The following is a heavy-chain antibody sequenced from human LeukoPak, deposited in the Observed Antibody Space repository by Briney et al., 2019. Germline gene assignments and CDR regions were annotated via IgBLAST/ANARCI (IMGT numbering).Heavy chain of an antibody. CDR1: GYSISSGYY. J-gene: IGHJ4*02. Sequence: PSETLSLTCTVSGYSISSGYYWGWIRQPPGKGLEWIGSIYHSGGTYYTPSPKSRVNISVGPSKNPFSLKLSSVTAADTAVYYCARARREMVDYWGQGTLVTVSS. D-gene: IGHD5-24*01. V-gene: IGHV4-38-2*02. CDR3: ARARREMVDY. CDR2: IYHSGGT.